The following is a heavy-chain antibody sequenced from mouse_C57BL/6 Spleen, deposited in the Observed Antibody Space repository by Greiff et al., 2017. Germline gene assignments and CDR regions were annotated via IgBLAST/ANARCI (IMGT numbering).Heavy chain of an antibody. CDR2: INPGRGGT. CDR3: ARGDYDAYWYFDV. V-gene: IGHV1-54*01. CDR1: GYAFTNYL. J-gene: IGHJ1*03. Sequence: VQLQQSGAELVRPGTSVKVSCKASGYAFTNYLIAWVKQRPGQGLEWIGVINPGRGGTNYHEKFKGKATLTADKSSITSYMQLSSLTSEDSSVYFCARGDYDAYWYFDVWGTGTTVTVSA. D-gene: IGHD2-4*01.